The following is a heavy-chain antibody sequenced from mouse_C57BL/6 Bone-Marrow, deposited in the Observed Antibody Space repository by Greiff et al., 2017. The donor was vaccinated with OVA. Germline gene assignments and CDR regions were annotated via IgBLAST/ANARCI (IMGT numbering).Heavy chain of an antibody. V-gene: IGHV1-81*01. CDR1: GYTFISYG. CDR3: ASYYGSSWGFAY. D-gene: IGHD1-1*01. J-gene: IGHJ3*01. CDR2: IYPRSGNT. Sequence: QVQLQQSGAELARPGASVKLSCKASGYTFISYGISWVKQRTGQGLEWIGEIYPRSGNTYYYEKFKGKATLTADKSSSTAYMELRSLTSEDSAVYFCASYYGSSWGFAYWGQGTLVTVSA.